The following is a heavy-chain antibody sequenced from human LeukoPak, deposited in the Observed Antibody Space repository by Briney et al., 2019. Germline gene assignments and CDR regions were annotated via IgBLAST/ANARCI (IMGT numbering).Heavy chain of an antibody. Sequence: PGGSLRLSCAASGFTFSIYAMSWVRQAPGKGLEWVSVISGGGGSTYYADSVKGRFTISSDNSKNTLYLQMNSLRAEDTAVYYCATVVTELWGQGTLVTVSS. D-gene: IGHD4-23*01. J-gene: IGHJ4*02. CDR1: GFTFSIYA. CDR3: ATVVTEL. CDR2: ISGGGGST. V-gene: IGHV3-23*01.